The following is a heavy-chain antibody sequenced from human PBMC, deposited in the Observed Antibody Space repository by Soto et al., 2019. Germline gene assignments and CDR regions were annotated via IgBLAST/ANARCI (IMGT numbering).Heavy chain of an antibody. Sequence: GESLKISCKGPGYSFTSYWIGWVRQMPGKGLEWMGIIYPGDSDTRYSPSFQGQVTISADKSISTAYLQWSSLKASDTAMYYCARLESSSSDYYYGMDVWGQGTTVTVSS. CDR2: IYPGDSDT. D-gene: IGHD6-6*01. J-gene: IGHJ6*02. CDR1: GYSFTSYW. V-gene: IGHV5-51*01. CDR3: ARLESSSSDYYYGMDV.